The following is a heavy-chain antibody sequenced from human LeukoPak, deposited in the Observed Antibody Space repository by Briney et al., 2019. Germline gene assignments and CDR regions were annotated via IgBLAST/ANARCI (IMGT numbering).Heavy chain of an antibody. J-gene: IGHJ4*02. CDR3: ARLYYDFWSGYYY. Sequence: GESLKIFCKGSGYSFTSYWIGWMRQMPGKGLEWMGIIYPGDSDTRYSPSFQGQVTISADKSTSTAYLQWSSLKASDTAMYYCARLYYDFWSGYYYWGQGTLVTVSS. D-gene: IGHD3-3*01. CDR1: GYSFTSYW. CDR2: IYPGDSDT. V-gene: IGHV5-51*01.